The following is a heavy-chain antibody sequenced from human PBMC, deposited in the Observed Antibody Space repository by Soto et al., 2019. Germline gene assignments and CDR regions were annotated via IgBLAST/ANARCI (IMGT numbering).Heavy chain of an antibody. CDR1: GGTFSSYA. J-gene: IGHJ6*02. CDR3: ASTYYDFWCGYYDVGGGYYYYGMDV. V-gene: IGHV1-69*06. CDR2: IIPIFGTA. Sequence: ASVKVSCKASGGTFSSYAISWVRQAPGQGLEWMGGIIPIFGTANYAQKFQGRVTITADKSTSTAYMELSSLRSEDTSVYYCASTYYDFWCGYYDVGGGYYYYGMDVWGQGTTVTVSS. D-gene: IGHD3-3*01.